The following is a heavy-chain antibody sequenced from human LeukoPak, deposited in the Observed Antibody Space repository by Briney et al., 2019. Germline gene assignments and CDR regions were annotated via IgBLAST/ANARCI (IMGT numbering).Heavy chain of an antibody. CDR2: INPNSGGT. J-gene: IGHJ5*02. V-gene: IGHV1-2*02. Sequence: ASVKVSCKASGYTFTGYYMHWVRQAPGQGLGWMGWINPNSGGTNYAQKFQGRVTMTRDTSISTAYMELSRLRSDDTAVYYCARDHVDTAMVTPNWFDPWGQGTLVTVSS. CDR1: GYTFTGYY. CDR3: ARDHVDTAMVTPNWFDP. D-gene: IGHD5-18*01.